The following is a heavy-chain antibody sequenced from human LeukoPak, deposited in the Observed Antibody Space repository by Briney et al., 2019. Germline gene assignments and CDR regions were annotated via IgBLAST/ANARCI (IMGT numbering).Heavy chain of an antibody. V-gene: IGHV4-4*07. CDR2: IYTSGST. CDR3: ARGRPYYYYMDV. Sequence: SETLSLTCTVSGGSISSYYYSWIRQPAGKGLEWIGRIYTSGSTNYNPSLKSRVTMSVDTSKNQFSLELTSVTAADTAVYYCARGRPYYYYMDVWGKGTTVTVSS. CDR1: GGSISSYY. J-gene: IGHJ6*03.